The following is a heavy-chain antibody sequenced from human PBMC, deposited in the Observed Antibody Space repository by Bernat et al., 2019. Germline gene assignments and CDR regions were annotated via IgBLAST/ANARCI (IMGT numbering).Heavy chain of an antibody. V-gene: IGHV3-74*01. CDR2: VNSDGRAT. J-gene: IGHJ4*02. CDR1: GFTFSSYW. D-gene: IGHD4-17*01. CDR3: ARGTQIHDYGDYGPDY. Sequence: EVQLVESGGGLVQPGGSLRLSCAASGFTFSSYWMHWFRQAPVKGLFWVSRVNSDGRATDYADSVKGRFTIYRDNAKNTLYLQMSSVGAEDTAVYFCARGTQIHDYGDYGPDYWGQGTLVTVSS.